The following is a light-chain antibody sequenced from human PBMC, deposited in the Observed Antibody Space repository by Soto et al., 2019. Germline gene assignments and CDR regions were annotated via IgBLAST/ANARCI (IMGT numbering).Light chain of an antibody. V-gene: IGLV2-14*01. J-gene: IGLJ1*01. CDR1: SSDVGDYKY. CDR2: VNS. CDR3: SSYTSSDTPYV. Sequence: QSALTQPASVSGSPGQSITISCTGTSSDVGDYKYVSWYQQHPDKAPKLIIFVNSNRPSGVSNRFSGSKSGNTASLTISGLQAEDEADYYCSSYTSSDTPYVFGTATNLTVL.